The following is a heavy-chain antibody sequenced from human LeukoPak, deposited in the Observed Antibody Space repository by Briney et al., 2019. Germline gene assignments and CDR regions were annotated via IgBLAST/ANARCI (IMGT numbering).Heavy chain of an antibody. D-gene: IGHD2-15*01. Sequence: GASVKVSCKASGYTFTSYGISWVRQAPGQGLEWMGWISAYHGNTNYAQKLQGRVTMTRDTSTSTAYMELRSLRSDDTAVYYCARDRAAGSSDHWGQGTLVTISS. CDR2: ISAYHGNT. CDR3: ARDRAAGSSDH. V-gene: IGHV1-18*01. J-gene: IGHJ4*02. CDR1: GYTFTSYG.